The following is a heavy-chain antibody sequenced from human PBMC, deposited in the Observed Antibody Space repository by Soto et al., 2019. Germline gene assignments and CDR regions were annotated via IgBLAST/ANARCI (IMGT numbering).Heavy chain of an antibody. CDR3: ARYYGNP. J-gene: IGHJ5*02. D-gene: IGHD3-10*01. CDR2: IYYSGTT. Sequence: KTSETLSLTCTVSGGSISSGTYYWSWIRQHPGKGLEWIGYIYYSGTTYYNPSLKSRVTISVDTSKNQFSLNLNSVTAADTAVYYCARYYGNPWGQGTLVTVSS. V-gene: IGHV4-31*03. CDR1: GGSISSGTYY.